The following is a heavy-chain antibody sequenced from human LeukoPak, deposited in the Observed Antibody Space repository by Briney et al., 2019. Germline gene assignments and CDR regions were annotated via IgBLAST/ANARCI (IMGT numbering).Heavy chain of an antibody. CDR3: AKGSTPITMIVVDAFDI. CDR2: ISWNSGSI. CDR1: GFTFDDYA. J-gene: IGHJ3*02. D-gene: IGHD3-22*01. Sequence: GGSLRLSCAASGFTFDDYAMHWVRQAPGKGLEWVSGISWNSGSIGYADSVKGRFTISRDNAKNSLYLQMNSLRAEDTALYYCAKGSTPITMIVVDAFDIWGQGTMVTVSS. V-gene: IGHV3-9*01.